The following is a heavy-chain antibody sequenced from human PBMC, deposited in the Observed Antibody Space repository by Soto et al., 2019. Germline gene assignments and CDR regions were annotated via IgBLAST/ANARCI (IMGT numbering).Heavy chain of an antibody. D-gene: IGHD6-13*01. V-gene: IGHV4-34*01. CDR1: GGSFSGYY. J-gene: IGHJ5*02. CDR2: INHRGST. CDR3: ARGRQQQLVHWFDT. Sequence: QVQLQPWGAGLLKPSETLSLTCAVYGGSFSGYYWSWIRQPPRKGLEWIGEINHRGSTNYTPSLKSRVTISVDTSKNQFSLKLSSVTAADTAVYYFARGRQQQLVHWFDTWGQGPLVTVAS.